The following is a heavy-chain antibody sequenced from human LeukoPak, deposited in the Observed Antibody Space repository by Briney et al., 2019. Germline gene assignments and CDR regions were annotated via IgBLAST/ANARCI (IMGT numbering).Heavy chain of an antibody. J-gene: IGHJ5*02. Sequence: ASVKVSCKASGYTFADYFIHWVRQAPGQGLEWMGIINPSGGSTSYAQKFQGRVTMTRDMSTSTVYMELSSLRSEDTAVYYCAREWEGFDPWGQGTLVTVSS. CDR1: GYTFADYF. CDR2: INPSGGST. CDR3: AREWEGFDP. D-gene: IGHD1-26*01. V-gene: IGHV1-46*01.